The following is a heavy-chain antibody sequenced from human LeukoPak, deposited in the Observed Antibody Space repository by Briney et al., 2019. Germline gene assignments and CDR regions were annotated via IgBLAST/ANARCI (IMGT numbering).Heavy chain of an antibody. J-gene: IGHJ4*02. CDR1: GGSISSSSYY. D-gene: IGHD6-13*01. CDR3: ARSLAAAGSFDY. Sequence: SETLSLTCTVSGGSISSSSYYWGWIRQPPGKGLEWIGSIYYSGSTNYNPSLKSRVTISVDTSKNQFSLKVTSVTAADTAVYYCARSLAAAGSFDYWGQGTLVTVSS. CDR2: IYYSGST. V-gene: IGHV4-39*07.